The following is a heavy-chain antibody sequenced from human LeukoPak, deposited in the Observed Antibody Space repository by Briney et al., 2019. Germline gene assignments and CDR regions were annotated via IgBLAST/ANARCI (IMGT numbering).Heavy chain of an antibody. Sequence: PGGSLRLSCTASGFTFSSYALHWVRQTPGTGLEWVSLISHTGSDKYYADSVKGRFTISRDNSKNTLYLQMNSLRAEDTAVYYCAKELGYCSSTSCYQVPDFDYWGQGTLVTVSS. J-gene: IGHJ4*02. D-gene: IGHD2-2*01. V-gene: IGHV3-30-3*01. CDR2: ISHTGSDK. CDR3: AKELGYCSSTSCYQVPDFDY. CDR1: GFTFSSYA.